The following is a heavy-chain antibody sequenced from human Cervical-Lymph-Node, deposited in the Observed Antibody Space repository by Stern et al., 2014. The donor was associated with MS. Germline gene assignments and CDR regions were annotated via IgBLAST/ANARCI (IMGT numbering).Heavy chain of an antibody. CDR2: FDPEHGET. CDR3: ATHRGRVTYYYGMDV. CDR1: GYTLSEIS. V-gene: IGHV1-24*01. Sequence: QVQLGQSGAGVMKPGASLKVSCTVSGYTLSEISMHWVRQAPGKGLEWLGGFDPEHGETRYAQKFQGRVTMAEDRSTDTAYMELSSLRSEDTAVYYCATHRGRVTYYYGMDVWGQGTTVTVSS. D-gene: IGHD2-21*02. J-gene: IGHJ6*02.